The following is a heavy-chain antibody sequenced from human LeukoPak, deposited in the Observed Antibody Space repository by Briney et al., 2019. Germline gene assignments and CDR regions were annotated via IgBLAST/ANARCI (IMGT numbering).Heavy chain of an antibody. V-gene: IGHV3-23*01. D-gene: IGHD6-19*01. CDR3: AKGPQWLVLYSSYYFDY. Sequence: GGSLRLSCAASGFTFSSYAMSWVRQAPGKGLEWVSAISGSGGSTYYADSVKGRFTISRDNSKNTLYLQMNSLRAEDTAVYYCAKGPQWLVLYSSYYFDYWGQGTLVTVSS. J-gene: IGHJ4*02. CDR2: ISGSGGST. CDR1: GFTFSSYA.